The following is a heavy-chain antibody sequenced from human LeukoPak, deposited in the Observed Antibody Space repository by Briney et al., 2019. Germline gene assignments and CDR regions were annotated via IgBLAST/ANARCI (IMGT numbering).Heavy chain of an antibody. CDR2: IYTSGST. V-gene: IGHV4-4*07. J-gene: IGHJ4*02. CDR3: ARVGCSSTSCQKNFDY. D-gene: IGHD2-2*01. CDR1: GGSISSYY. Sequence: SETQSLTCTVSGGSISSYYWSWIRQPAGKGLEWIGRIYTSGSTNYNPSLKSRVTMSVDTSKNQFSLKLSSVTAADTAVYYCARVGCSSTSCQKNFDYWGQGTLVTVSS.